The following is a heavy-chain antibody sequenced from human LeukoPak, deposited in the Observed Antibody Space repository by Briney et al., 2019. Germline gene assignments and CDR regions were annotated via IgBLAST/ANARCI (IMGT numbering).Heavy chain of an antibody. CDR3: AKDPYGRNGGIVY. V-gene: IGHV4-4*07. J-gene: IGHJ4*02. Sequence: SETLSLTCTVSGGSISSYYWSWIRQPPGKGREWIGRIHGSGITNYNPSLKSRVTMSVDTSRNQFSLKLSSVTAADTAVYYCAKDPYGRNGGIVYWGQGTLVTVSS. CDR2: IHGSGIT. D-gene: IGHD4-17*01. CDR1: GGSISSYY.